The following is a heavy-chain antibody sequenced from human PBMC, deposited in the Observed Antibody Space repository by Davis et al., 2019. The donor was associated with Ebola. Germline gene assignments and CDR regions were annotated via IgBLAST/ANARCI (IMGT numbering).Heavy chain of an antibody. J-gene: IGHJ4*02. CDR2: IWFDGSND. CDR3: ATDEQQTGSYVSD. D-gene: IGHD1-26*01. CDR1: GFTFSNSG. Sequence: PGGSLRLSCAASGFTFSNSGMHWVRQAPGKGLEWVALIWFDGSNDHYAASVKGRFTISRDNSKNTLYLQMNSLRADDTAIYYWATDEQQTGSYVSDWGQGTLVTVSS. V-gene: IGHV3-33*01.